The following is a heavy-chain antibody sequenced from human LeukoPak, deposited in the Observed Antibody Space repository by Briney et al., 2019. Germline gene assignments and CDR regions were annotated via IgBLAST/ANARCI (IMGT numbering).Heavy chain of an antibody. V-gene: IGHV3-23*01. J-gene: IGHJ3*02. CDR3: AKAIWIFGVVQNAFDI. D-gene: IGHD3-3*01. CDR2: ISASGDTT. Sequence: GGSLRLSCAASGVTFSSYWMSWVRQAPGKGLEWVSDISASGDTTHYADSVKGRFTISRDNSKNTLYLQMNSLRAEDTAVYYCAKAIWIFGVVQNAFDIWGQGTMVTVSS. CDR1: GVTFSSYW.